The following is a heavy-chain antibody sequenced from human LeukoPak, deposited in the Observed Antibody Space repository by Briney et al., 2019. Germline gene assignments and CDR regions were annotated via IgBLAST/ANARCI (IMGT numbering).Heavy chain of an antibody. CDR1: GGSISSSSYY. V-gene: IGHV4-39*01. CDR3: AIDDYGDYVLPY. J-gene: IGHJ4*02. Sequence: NPSETLSLTCTVSGGSISSSSYYWGWIRQPPGKGLEWIGSLYYSGSTYYNPSLKSRLTISVDTSKNQFSLKLSSVTAADTAVYYCAIDDYGDYVLPYWGQGTLVTVSS. D-gene: IGHD4-17*01. CDR2: LYYSGST.